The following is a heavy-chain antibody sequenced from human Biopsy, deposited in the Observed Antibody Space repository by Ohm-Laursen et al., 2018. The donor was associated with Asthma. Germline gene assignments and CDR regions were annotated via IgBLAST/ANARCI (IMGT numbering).Heavy chain of an antibody. CDR1: GLTFSDYW. D-gene: IGHD2-2*01. J-gene: IGHJ6*02. CDR2: VKGDGRRT. Sequence: SLRLSCTASGLTFSDYWMHWVRQAPGKGLEWVSRVKGDGRRTSYADSVEGRFTISRDNAKNTLYLQMNSLRVEDTAVYYCARDGVVPDAMYYHYYYGLDVWGQGTTVTVSS. CDR3: ARDGVVPDAMYYHYYYGLDV. V-gene: IGHV3-74*01.